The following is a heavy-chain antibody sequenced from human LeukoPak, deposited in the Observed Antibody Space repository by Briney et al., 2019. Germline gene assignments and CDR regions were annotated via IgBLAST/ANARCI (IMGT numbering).Heavy chain of an antibody. V-gene: IGHV1-2*02. CDR1: GYTFTGYY. D-gene: IGHD3-10*01. CDR3: ARVGVVVRGVIIDAFDI. Sequence: ASVKVSCKASGYTFTGYYMHWVRQAPGQGLEWMGWINPNSGGTNYAQKFQGRVTMTRDTSISTAYMELSRRRSDDTAVYYCARVGVVVRGVIIDAFDIWGQGTMVTVSS. J-gene: IGHJ3*02. CDR2: INPNSGGT.